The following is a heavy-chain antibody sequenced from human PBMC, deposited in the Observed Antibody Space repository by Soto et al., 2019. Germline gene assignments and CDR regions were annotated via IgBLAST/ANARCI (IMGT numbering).Heavy chain of an antibody. D-gene: IGHD2-8*01. CDR1: GYSFTSYW. J-gene: IGHJ5*02. V-gene: IGHV5-10-1*01. CDR2: IDPSESYT. CDR3: ARHHHNGWCDL. Sequence: PGESLKISCKGSGYSFTSYWISWVRQMPGKGLEWMGRIDPSESYTNYSPSVQGHVTISADKSISTAYLKLSSVHAADTAVYDCARHHHNGWCDLWGQGTLVTVSS.